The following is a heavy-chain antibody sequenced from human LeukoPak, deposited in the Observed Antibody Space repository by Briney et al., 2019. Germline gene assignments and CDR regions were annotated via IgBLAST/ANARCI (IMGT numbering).Heavy chain of an antibody. D-gene: IGHD5-18*01. Sequence: SETPSLPRPFSGGSLSSSSYYLGWVPPPPRKGLEWFWGIYYSGSTYYNPSLKSRVTISVDTSKNQFSLKLSSVTAADTAVYYCARRRRDGYSYGTDAFDIWGQGTMVTVSS. CDR1: GGSLSSSSYY. CDR3: ARRRRDGYSYGTDAFDI. J-gene: IGHJ3*02. CDR2: IYYSGST. V-gene: IGHV4-39*01.